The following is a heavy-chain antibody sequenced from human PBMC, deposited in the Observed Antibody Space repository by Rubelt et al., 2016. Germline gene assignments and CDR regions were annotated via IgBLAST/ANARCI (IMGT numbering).Heavy chain of an antibody. CDR3: ARPFRGSYWADDAFDI. D-gene: IGHD1-26*01. CDR2: ISSNGGST. CDR1: GFTFSSYA. J-gene: IGHJ3*02. Sequence: EVQLVESGGGLVKPGGSLRLSCAASGFTFSSYAMHWVRQAPGKGLEYVSAISSNGGSTYYANSVKGRFTISRDNSKNTLYLQMGSLRAEDMAVYYCARPFRGSYWADDAFDIWGQGTMVTVSS. V-gene: IGHV3-64*01.